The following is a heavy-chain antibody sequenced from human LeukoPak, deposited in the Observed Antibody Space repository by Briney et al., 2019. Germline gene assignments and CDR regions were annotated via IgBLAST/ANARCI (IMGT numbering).Heavy chain of an antibody. CDR3: ASQSYCSSTSCYPNYGLDV. V-gene: IGHV1-69*13. D-gene: IGHD2-2*01. Sequence: SVKVSCKASGGTFSSYAISWVRQAPGQGLEWMGGIIXIXXTANYAQKFQGRVTITADESTSTAYMELSSLRSEDTAVYYCASQSYCSSTSCYPNYGLDVWGQGTTVTVSS. J-gene: IGHJ6*02. CDR2: IIXIXXTA. CDR1: GGTFSSYA.